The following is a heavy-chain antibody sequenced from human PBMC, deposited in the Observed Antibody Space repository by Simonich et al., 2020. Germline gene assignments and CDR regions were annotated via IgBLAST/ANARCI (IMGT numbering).Heavy chain of an antibody. J-gene: IGHJ2*01. CDR2: IKQDGSEK. V-gene: IGHV3-7*01. CDR1: GFTFSSYW. CDR3: AREYSSSSDPYWYFDL. D-gene: IGHD6-6*01. Sequence: EVQLVESGGGLVQPGGSLGLSCAASGFTFSSYWMSWVRPAPGKGRGGVANIKQDGSEKYYVDSVKGRFTITRDTAKNSLYLQMNSLRAEDTAVYYCAREYSSSSDPYWYFDLWGRGTLVTVSS.